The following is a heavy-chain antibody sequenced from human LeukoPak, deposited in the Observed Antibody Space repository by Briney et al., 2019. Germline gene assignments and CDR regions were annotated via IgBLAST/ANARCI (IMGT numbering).Heavy chain of an antibody. CDR2: INPNSGGT. V-gene: IGHV1-2*02. CDR3: AREVPYDSSRYYQPFDY. D-gene: IGHD3-22*01. J-gene: IGHJ4*02. Sequence: ASVKVSCKASGYTFTGYYMHWVRQAPGQGLEWMGWINPNSGGTNYAQKFQGRVTMTRDTSTSTAYMELRSLRSDDTAVYYCAREVPYDSSRYYQPFDYWGQGTLVTVSS. CDR1: GYTFTGYY.